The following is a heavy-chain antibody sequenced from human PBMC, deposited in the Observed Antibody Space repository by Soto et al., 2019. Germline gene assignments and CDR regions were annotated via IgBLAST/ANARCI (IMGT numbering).Heavy chain of an antibody. J-gene: IGHJ6*02. CDR2: INHRGST. Sequence: QVQLQESGPGLVKPSQTLSLTCTVSGGSISSGGYYWSWIRQHPGKGPEWIGEINHRGSTNYNPSLKSRVTTSVETSKNQFSLRLTSVTAADTAVYYCARDGGSGSFKRKSYYYGMDVWGQGTTVTVSS. V-gene: IGHV4-31*03. CDR1: GGSISSGGYY. D-gene: IGHD3-10*01. CDR3: ARDGGSGSFKRKSYYYGMDV.